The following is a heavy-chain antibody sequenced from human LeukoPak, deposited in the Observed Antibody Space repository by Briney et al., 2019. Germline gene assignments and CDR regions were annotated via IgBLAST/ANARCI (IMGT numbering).Heavy chain of an antibody. Sequence: SETLSLTCAIYGGSFSGYYWSWIRQPPGKGLEWIGEINHSGSTNHNPSLKSRVTISVDTSKNQFSLKLSSVTAADTAVYYCARDSSPGTDYWGQGTLVTVSS. J-gene: IGHJ4*02. CDR3: ARDSSPGTDY. D-gene: IGHD6-13*01. CDR2: INHSGST. CDR1: GGSFSGYY. V-gene: IGHV4-34*01.